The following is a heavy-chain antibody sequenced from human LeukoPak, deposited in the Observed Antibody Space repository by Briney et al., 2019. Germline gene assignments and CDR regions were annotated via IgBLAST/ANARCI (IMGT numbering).Heavy chain of an antibody. J-gene: IGHJ3*02. D-gene: IGHD3-3*01. Sequence: ASVKVSCKASGYTFTSYGISWVRQAPGQGLEWMGWISAYNGNTNYAQKFQGRVTMTEDTSTDTAYMELSSLRSEDTAVYYCATSNTIFSAFDIWGQGTMVTVSS. CDR3: ATSNTIFSAFDI. CDR2: ISAYNGNT. CDR1: GYTFTSYG. V-gene: IGHV1-18*01.